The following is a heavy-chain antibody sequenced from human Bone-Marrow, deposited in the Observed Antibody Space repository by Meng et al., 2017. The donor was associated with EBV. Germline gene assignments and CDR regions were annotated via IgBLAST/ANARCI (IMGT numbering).Heavy chain of an antibody. CDR2: INHSGST. CDR3: ARGPGLRHPFDY. CDR1: GGSFSGYY. Sequence: QVQLHQWGAGPLKPSETPSLTCAVYGGSFSGYYWSWIRQPPGKGLEWIGEINHSGSTNYNPSLKSRVTISGDTSKNQFSLKLSSVTAADTAVYYCARGPGLRHPFDYWGQGTLVTVSS. J-gene: IGHJ4*02. V-gene: IGHV4-34*01. D-gene: IGHD3/OR15-3a*01.